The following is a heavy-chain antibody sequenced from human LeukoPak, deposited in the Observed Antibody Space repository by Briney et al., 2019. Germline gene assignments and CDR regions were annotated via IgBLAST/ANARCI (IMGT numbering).Heavy chain of an antibody. Sequence: GGSLRVSCAASGFTFSSYEMNWVRQAPGKGLEWVSYISSSGSTIYYADSVKGRFTISRDNAKNSLYLQMNSLRAEDTAVYYCARDAIAVAGTGRRWFDPWGQGTLVTVSS. D-gene: IGHD6-19*01. V-gene: IGHV3-48*03. CDR2: ISSSGSTI. J-gene: IGHJ5*02. CDR3: ARDAIAVAGTGRRWFDP. CDR1: GFTFSSYE.